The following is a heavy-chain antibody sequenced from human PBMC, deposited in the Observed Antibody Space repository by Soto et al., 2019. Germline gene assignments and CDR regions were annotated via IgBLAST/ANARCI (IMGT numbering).Heavy chain of an antibody. J-gene: IGHJ5*02. D-gene: IGHD6-13*01. CDR1: GGSISSGGYN. CDR3: ARAKKGIAAAENWFDP. CDR2: IYYSGST. V-gene: IGHV4-31*03. Sequence: QVQLQESGPGLVKPSQTLSLTCTVSGGSISSGGYNWSWIRQHPGKGLEWIGYIYYSGSTYYNPSLKSRVTISVDTSKNQFSLKLSSVTAADTAVYYCARAKKGIAAAENWFDPWGQGTLVTVSS.